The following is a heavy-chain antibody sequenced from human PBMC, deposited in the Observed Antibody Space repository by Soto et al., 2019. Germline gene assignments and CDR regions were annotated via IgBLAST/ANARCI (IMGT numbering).Heavy chain of an antibody. V-gene: IGHV1-18*01. CDR2: ISTSKGNT. J-gene: IGHJ4*02. CDR1: GYTFTNYG. D-gene: IGHD6-19*01. CDR3: ARDVGWRLDY. Sequence: QVQLVQSGAEVKKPGASVKVSCKASGYTFTNYGISWVLQAPGQGLEWMGWISTSKGNTNYAQKFQDRVTMTTDTSTSTAYMELRSVRSDDTAVYYCARDVGWRLDYWGQGTLVTVSS.